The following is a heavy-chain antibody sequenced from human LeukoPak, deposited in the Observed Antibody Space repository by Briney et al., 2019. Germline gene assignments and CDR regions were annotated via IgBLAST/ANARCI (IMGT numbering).Heavy chain of an antibody. CDR3: AREDTAMGLAPFDY. CDR1: GGSFSGYY. CDR2: INHSGST. J-gene: IGHJ4*02. D-gene: IGHD5-18*01. V-gene: IGHV4-34*01. Sequence: SETLSLTCAVYGGSFSGYYWSWIRQPPGKGLEWIGEINHSGSTNYNPSLKSRVTISVDTSKNQFSLKPSPVTAADTAVYYCAREDTAMGLAPFDYWGQGTLVTVSS.